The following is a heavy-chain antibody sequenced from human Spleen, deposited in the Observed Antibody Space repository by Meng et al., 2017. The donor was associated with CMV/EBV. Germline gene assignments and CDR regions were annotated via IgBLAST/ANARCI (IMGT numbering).Heavy chain of an antibody. CDR3: ARGSDPPGGMDV. CDR1: GYTFTGYY. Sequence: SVKVSCKASGYTFTGYYMHWVRQAPGQGLEWMGRIIPILGIANYAQKFQGRVTITADKSTSTAYMELSSLRSEDTAVYYCARGSDPPGGMDVWGQGTTVTVSS. J-gene: IGHJ6*02. CDR2: IIPILGIA. V-gene: IGHV1-69*04.